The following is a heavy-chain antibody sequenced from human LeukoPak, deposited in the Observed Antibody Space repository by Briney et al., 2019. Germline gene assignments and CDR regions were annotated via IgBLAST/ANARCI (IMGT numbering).Heavy chain of an antibody. CDR2: IYNSGST. CDR1: GGSISSYY. D-gene: IGHD6-25*01. CDR3: ARSAIDAFDI. J-gene: IGHJ3*02. V-gene: IGHV4-59*08. Sequence: SETLSLTCTVSGGSISSYYWSWIRQPPGKALECIGYIYNSGSTNYNPSLKSRVSISVDTSKNQFSLKLSSVTAADTAVYYCARSAIDAFDIWGQGTMVTVSS.